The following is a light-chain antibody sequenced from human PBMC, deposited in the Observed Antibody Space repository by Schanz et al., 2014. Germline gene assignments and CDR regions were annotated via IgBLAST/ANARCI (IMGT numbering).Light chain of an antibody. CDR2: DVS. CDR1: RNDIGGYDF. CDR3: SSYTSSSTVV. Sequence: QSALTQNRSVSGSPGQSVTISCTGTRNDIGGYDFVSWYQQSPGKAPKLMIYDVSNRPSGVSNRFSGSKSGNTASLTISGLQAEDEADYYCSSYTSSSTVVFGGGTKLTVL. V-gene: IGLV2-14*03. J-gene: IGLJ2*01.